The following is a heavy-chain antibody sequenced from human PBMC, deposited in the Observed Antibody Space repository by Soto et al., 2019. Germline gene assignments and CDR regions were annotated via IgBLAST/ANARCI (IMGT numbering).Heavy chain of an antibody. Sequence: TASGFTFSSYAMSWVRQAPGKGLEWVSAISGSGGSTYYADSVKGRFTISRDNSKNTLYLQMNSLRAEDTAVYYCAKLSSGWFYWDYWGQVTLVTVAS. CDR1: GFTFSSYA. CDR3: AKLSSGWFYWDY. D-gene: IGHD6-19*01. J-gene: IGHJ4*02. V-gene: IGHV3-23*01. CDR2: ISGSGGST.